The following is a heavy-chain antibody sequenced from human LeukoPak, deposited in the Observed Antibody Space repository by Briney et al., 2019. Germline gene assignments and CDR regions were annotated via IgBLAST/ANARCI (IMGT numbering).Heavy chain of an antibody. CDR2: ISSSSYI. CDR3: ARDRSQYYDFWSGYNYYYYMDV. V-gene: IGHV3-21*01. J-gene: IGHJ6*03. Sequence: GGSLRLSCAASGFTFSSYSMNWVRQAPGKGLEWVSSISSSSYIYYADSVKGRFTISRDNAKNSLYLQMNSLRAEDTAVYYCARDRSQYYDFWSGYNYYYYMDVWGKGTTVTVSS. D-gene: IGHD3-3*01. CDR1: GFTFSSYS.